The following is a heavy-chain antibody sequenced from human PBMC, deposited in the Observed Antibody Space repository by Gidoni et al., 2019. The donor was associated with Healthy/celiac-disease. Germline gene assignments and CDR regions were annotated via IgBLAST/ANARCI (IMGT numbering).Heavy chain of an antibody. Sequence: EVQLLESGGGLVQPGGSLRLSCAASGFTFSSYDMSWVRQAPGKGLGWVSAISGSGGSTYYADSVKGRFTISRDNSKNTLYLQMNSLRAEDTAVYYCAKAPYYYGSGGDYWGQGTLVTVSS. CDR2: ISGSGGST. J-gene: IGHJ4*02. CDR3: AKAPYYYGSGGDY. CDR1: GFTFSSYD. V-gene: IGHV3-23*01. D-gene: IGHD3-10*01.